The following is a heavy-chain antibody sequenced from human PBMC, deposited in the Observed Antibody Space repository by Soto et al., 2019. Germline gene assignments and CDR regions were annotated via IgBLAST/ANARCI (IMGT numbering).Heavy chain of an antibody. CDR3: AREGSSSSKYFHH. Sequence: QVQLVQSGAEVKKPGASVKVSCKASGFTFTGYYMHWVRQAPGQGLEWMGWINPNSGGTNYEQKFQGRVTMTRDTSISTAYMELYTLTSDDTAMYYCAREGSSSSKYFHHWGQGTLVTVSS. CDR2: INPNSGGT. D-gene: IGHD6-6*01. J-gene: IGHJ1*01. CDR1: GFTFTGYY. V-gene: IGHV1-2*02.